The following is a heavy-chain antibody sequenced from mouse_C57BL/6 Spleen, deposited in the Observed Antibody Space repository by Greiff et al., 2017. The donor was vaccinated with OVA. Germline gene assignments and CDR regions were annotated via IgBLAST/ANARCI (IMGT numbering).Heavy chain of an antibody. J-gene: IGHJ4*01. CDR1: GYSFTGYY. V-gene: IGHV1-42*01. CDR3: ARDYDGYYDYAMDY. D-gene: IGHD2-3*01. Sequence: VQLKQSGPELVKPGASVKISCKASGYSFTGYYMNWVKQSPEKSLEWIGEINPSTGGTTYNQKFKAKATLTVDKSSSTAYMQLKSLTSEDSAVYYCARDYDGYYDYAMDYWGQGTSVTVSS. CDR2: INPSTGGT.